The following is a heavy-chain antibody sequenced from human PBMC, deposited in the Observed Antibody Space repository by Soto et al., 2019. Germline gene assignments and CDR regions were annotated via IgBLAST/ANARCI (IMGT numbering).Heavy chain of an antibody. D-gene: IGHD2-21*02. V-gene: IGHV3-30-3*01. CDR1: GFTFSSYA. CDR3: ARDWAGGNSFLRSFWFDP. CDR2: ISYDGSNK. Sequence: GGSLRLSCAASGFTFSSYAMHWVRQAPGKGLEWVAVISYDGSNKYYADSVKGRFTISRDNSKNTLYLQMNSLRAEDTAVYYCARDWAGGNSFLRSFWFDPWGQGTLVTVYS. J-gene: IGHJ5*02.